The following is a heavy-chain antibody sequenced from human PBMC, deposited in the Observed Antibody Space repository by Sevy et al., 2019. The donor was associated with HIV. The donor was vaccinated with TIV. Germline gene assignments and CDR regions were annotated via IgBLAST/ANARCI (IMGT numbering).Heavy chain of an antibody. CDR2: INPNSGGT. CDR1: GYTFTGYY. CDR3: AKERVYCSGGSCKPGGWFDP. V-gene: IGHV1-2*04. D-gene: IGHD2-15*01. Sequence: ASVKVSCKASGYTFTGYYMHWVRQAPGQGLEWMGWINPNSGGTNYAQKFQGWVTMTRDTSISTAYMELSRLRSDDTAVYYCAKERVYCSGGSCKPGGWFDPWGQGTLVTVSS. J-gene: IGHJ5*02.